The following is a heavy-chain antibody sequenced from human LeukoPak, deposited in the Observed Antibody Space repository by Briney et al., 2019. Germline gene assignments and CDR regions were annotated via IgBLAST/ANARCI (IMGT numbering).Heavy chain of an antibody. CDR2: ISAYNGNT. D-gene: IGHD4-23*01. CDR1: GYTFTSYG. CDR3: ARLNSNTYYFDY. Sequence: ASVKVSCKASGYTFTSYGISWVRQAPGQGLERMGWISAYNGNTNYAQKLQGRVTMTTDTSTSTAYMELRSLRSDDTAVYYCARLNSNTYYFDYWGQGTLVTVSS. V-gene: IGHV1-18*01. J-gene: IGHJ4*02.